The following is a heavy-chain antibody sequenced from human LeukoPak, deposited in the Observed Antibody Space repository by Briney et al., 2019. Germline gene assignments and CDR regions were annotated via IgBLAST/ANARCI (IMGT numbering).Heavy chain of an antibody. CDR2: ISGSGGST. J-gene: IGHJ5*02. Sequence: PGGSLRLSCAASGFTFSSYAMSWVRQAPGKGLEWVSAISGSGGSTYYADSVKGRFTISRDNSKNTLYLQMNSLRAEDTAVYYCAKDDRVLGTVTTRVSNNWFDPWGQGTLVTVSS. V-gene: IGHV3-23*01. D-gene: IGHD4-17*01. CDR1: GFTFSSYA. CDR3: AKDDRVLGTVTTRVSNNWFDP.